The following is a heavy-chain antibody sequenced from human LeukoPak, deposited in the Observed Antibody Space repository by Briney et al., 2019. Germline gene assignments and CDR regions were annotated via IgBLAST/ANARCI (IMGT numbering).Heavy chain of an antibody. CDR2: ISSSGSAI. V-gene: IGHV3-48*03. D-gene: IGHD3-22*01. J-gene: IGHJ4*02. CDR1: GFTFSNYE. Sequence: PGGSLRLSCAASGFTFSNYEMNWVRQAPGKGLEWVSYISSSGSAIYYADSVKGRFTISRDNAKNSLYPQMKSLRAEDTAVYYCARANYYDITSFDFWGQGALVTVSS. CDR3: ARANYYDITSFDF.